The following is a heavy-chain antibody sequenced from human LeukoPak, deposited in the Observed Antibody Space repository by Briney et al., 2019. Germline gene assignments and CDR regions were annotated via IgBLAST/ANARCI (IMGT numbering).Heavy chain of an antibody. D-gene: IGHD6-19*01. J-gene: IGHJ4*02. CDR1: GFTFSSYA. Sequence: PGRSLRLSCAASGFTFSSYAMHWVRQAPGKGLVWVSRINSDGSSTTYADSVKGRFTISRDNAKNTLYLQMNSLRAEDTAVYYCARVPSTQWLVYYFDYWGQGTLVTVSS. CDR2: INSDGSST. V-gene: IGHV3-74*01. CDR3: ARVPSTQWLVYYFDY.